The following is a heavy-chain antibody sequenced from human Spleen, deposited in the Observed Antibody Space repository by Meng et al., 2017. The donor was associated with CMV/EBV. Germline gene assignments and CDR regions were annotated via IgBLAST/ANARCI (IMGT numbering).Heavy chain of an antibody. J-gene: IGHJ4*02. CDR2: MNPNSGNT. CDR3: ARAPSIVGATPPGY. D-gene: IGHD1-26*01. CDR1: GYTFTSYD. V-gene: IGHV1-8*01. Sequence: ASVKVSCKASGYTFTSYDINWVRQATGQGLKWMGWMNPNSGNTGYAQKFQGRVTMTRSTSISTAYMELSSLRSEDTAVYYCARAPSIVGATPPGYWGQGTLVTVSS.